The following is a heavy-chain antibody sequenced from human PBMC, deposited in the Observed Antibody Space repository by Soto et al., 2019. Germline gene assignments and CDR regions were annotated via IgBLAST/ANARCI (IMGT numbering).Heavy chain of an antibody. V-gene: IGHV1-69*04. CDR3: AREKTRYSGYDYPNYAFDI. CDR2: IIPILDIA. CDR1: GGTFSSYT. D-gene: IGHD5-12*01. Sequence: SVKVSRKASGGTFSSYTISRVRQAPGQGLEWMGRIIPILDIANYAQKFQGRVTITADKSTSTAYMELSSLRSEDTAVYYCAREKTRYSGYDYPNYAFDIWGQGTMVTVSS. J-gene: IGHJ3*02.